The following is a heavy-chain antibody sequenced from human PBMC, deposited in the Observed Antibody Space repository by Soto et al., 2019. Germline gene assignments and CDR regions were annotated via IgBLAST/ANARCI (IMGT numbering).Heavy chain of an antibody. D-gene: IGHD2-21*01. CDR1: GFTFTSSA. CDR3: ARLGDFYQAMDS. CDR2: IVVGSGNT. Sequence: GASVKVSCKASGFTFTSSAVQWVRQARGQRLEWIGWIVVGSGNTNYAQKFQERVTITRDMSTSTAYMELSSLRSEDTAVYYCARLGDFYQAMDSWGQGTMGTVSS. J-gene: IGHJ1*01. V-gene: IGHV1-58*01.